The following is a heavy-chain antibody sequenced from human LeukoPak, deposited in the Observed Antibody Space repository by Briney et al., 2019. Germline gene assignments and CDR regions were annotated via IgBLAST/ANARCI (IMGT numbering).Heavy chain of an antibody. J-gene: IGHJ4*02. CDR3: AREGAGAHYFDY. V-gene: IGHV4-59*01. CDR1: GGSISSYY. D-gene: IGHD1-26*01. CDR2: IYYSGNT. Sequence: PSETLSLTCTVSGGSISSYYWSWIRQPPGKGLEWIGWIYYSGNTNYNPSLKSRVTISVDMSKNKFSLKLSSVTATDTAVYYCAREGAGAHYFDYWGQGTLVTVSS.